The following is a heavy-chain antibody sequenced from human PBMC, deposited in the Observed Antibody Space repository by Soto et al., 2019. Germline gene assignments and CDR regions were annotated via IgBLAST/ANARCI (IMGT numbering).Heavy chain of an antibody. Sequence: PSETLSLTCAVSGGSISSGGYSWSWIRQPPGKGLEWIGYIYHSGSTYYNPSLKSRVTISVDRSKNQFSLKLSSVTAADTAVYYCARYGGKPYYFDYWGQGTLATVSS. CDR3: ARYGGKPYYFDY. V-gene: IGHV4-30-2*01. J-gene: IGHJ4*02. CDR1: GGSISSGGYS. D-gene: IGHD2-15*01. CDR2: IYHSGST.